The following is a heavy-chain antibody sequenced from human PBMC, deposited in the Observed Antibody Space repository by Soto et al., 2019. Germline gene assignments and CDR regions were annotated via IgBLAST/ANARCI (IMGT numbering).Heavy chain of an antibody. D-gene: IGHD3-22*01. Sequence: QVHLVESGGGLVKPGGSLRLSCAGSGFTFSEHYMSWIRQAPGKGLEWISYVSSSDSTVYYADSVKGRFTISRDNAKNSLDLQMNSLRVEDTAVYYCARDLGYYDSSGYFDYWGQGPLVTVSS. CDR1: GFTFSEHY. J-gene: IGHJ4*02. V-gene: IGHV3-11*01. CDR3: ARDLGYYDSSGYFDY. CDR2: VSSSDSTV.